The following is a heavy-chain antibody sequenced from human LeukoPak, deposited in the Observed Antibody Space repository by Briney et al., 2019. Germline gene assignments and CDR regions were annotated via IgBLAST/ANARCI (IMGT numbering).Heavy chain of an antibody. D-gene: IGHD5-24*01. CDR1: GYTFTGYY. CDR2: INPNSGGT. V-gene: IGHV1-2*02. CDR3: AREMAPDWPWDF. Sequence: GASVKVSCKASGYTFTGYYMHWVRQAPGQGLEWMGWINPNSGGTNYAQKFQGRVTMTRDTFIRTAYMELSRLRCDDTAVYYCAREMAPDWPWDFWGQGTLVTVSS. J-gene: IGHJ4*02.